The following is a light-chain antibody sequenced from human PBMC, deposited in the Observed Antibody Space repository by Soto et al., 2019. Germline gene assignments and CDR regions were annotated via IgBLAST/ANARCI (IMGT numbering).Light chain of an antibody. V-gene: IGKV1-5*03. CDR1: QSISSW. Sequence: DIQMTQSPSTLSASVGDRVTITCRASQSISSWLAWYQQKPGKAPKLLIYKASSLESGVPSRFSGSGSGTEFTLTISRLQPDDFATYYCQQYNSYPWTFGQGTKEEIK. CDR3: QQYNSYPWT. CDR2: KAS. J-gene: IGKJ1*01.